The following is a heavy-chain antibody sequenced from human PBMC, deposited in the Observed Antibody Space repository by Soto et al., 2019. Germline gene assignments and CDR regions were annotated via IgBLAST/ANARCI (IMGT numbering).Heavy chain of an antibody. D-gene: IGHD1-26*01. CDR1: GFPFSSYA. J-gene: IGHJ6*02. CDR2: IPYDGSNK. CDR3: ARDVESGRSQYYYYYYGMDV. V-gene: IGHV3-30-3*01. Sequence: SCAASGFPFSSYAMHWVRQAPGKGLEWVAVIPYDGSNKYYAHSVKVRFTISRYNSNNTLYLQMNSLRAEDTAAYYCARDVESGRSQYYYYYYGMDVWGQGTTVTVSS.